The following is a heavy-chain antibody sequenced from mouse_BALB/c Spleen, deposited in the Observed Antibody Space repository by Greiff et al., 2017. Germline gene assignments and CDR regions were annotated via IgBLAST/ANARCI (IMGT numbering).Heavy chain of an antibody. CDR2: INSNGGST. CDR3: ARVYGSRGYFDV. CDR1: GFTFSSYG. V-gene: IGHV5-6-3*01. J-gene: IGHJ1*01. D-gene: IGHD1-1*01. Sequence: EVQGVESGGGLVQPGGSLKLSCAASGFTFSSYGMSWVRQTPDKRLELVATINSNGGSTYYPDSVKGRFTISRDNAKNTLYLQMSSLKSEDTAMYYCARVYGSRGYFDVWGAGTTVTVSS.